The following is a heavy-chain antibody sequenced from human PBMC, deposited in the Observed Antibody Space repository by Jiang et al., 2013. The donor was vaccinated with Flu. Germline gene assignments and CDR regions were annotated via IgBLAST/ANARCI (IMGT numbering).Heavy chain of an antibody. Sequence: LESGGGVVQPGGSLRLSCAASGFTFSYYRMHWVRQSPGKGLEWVASLWHDGSNKFYADSVRGRFTISRDNSRNTLYLQMNSLRPEDTAVYYCATLRGSSYDTYLADYWGQGTLVTVSS. J-gene: IGHJ4*02. CDR1: GFTFSYYR. CDR2: LWHDGSNK. D-gene: IGHD3-9*01. V-gene: IGHV3-30*02. CDR3: ATLRGSSYDTYLADY.